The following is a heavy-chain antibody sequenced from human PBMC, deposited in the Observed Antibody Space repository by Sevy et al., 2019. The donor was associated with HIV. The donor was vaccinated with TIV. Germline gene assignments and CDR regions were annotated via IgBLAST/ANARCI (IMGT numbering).Heavy chain of an antibody. CDR1: GFTFDDYA. V-gene: IGHV3-9*01. Sequence: GGSLRLSCAASGFTFDDYAMHWVRRAPGKGLEWVSGLSWNSGSIGYADSVKGRFTISRDNAKNSLYLQMNSLRAEDTALYYCAKGISSSSWYYFDYWGQGTLVTVSS. CDR2: LSWNSGSI. D-gene: IGHD6-13*01. J-gene: IGHJ4*02. CDR3: AKGISSSSWYYFDY.